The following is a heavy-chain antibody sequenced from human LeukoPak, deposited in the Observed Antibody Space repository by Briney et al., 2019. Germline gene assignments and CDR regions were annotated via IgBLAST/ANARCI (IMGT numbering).Heavy chain of an antibody. J-gene: IGHJ4*02. V-gene: IGHV3-7*04. D-gene: IGHD3-10*01. CDR3: ARVRPGELPLAY. Sequence: GGSLRLSCAASGFTFSSYAMSWVRQAPGKGLEWVANIKPDGSEKFYADSLRGRFTISRDNAKNSLYLQMNSLRAEDTAVYYCARVRPGELPLAYWGQGTLVTVSS. CDR2: IKPDGSEK. CDR1: GFTFSSYA.